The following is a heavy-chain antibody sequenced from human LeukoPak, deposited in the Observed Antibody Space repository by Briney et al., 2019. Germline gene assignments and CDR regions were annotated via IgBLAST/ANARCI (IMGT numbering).Heavy chain of an antibody. CDR1: GYTFTSYG. Sequence: SVKVSCKPSGYTFTSYGISWVRQAPGQGREWMGWISAYNGNTNYAQKLQDRVTMTTDTSTSTAYMELRSLRSDDTAVYYCASSRSGWYWDFDYWGQGTLVTVSS. CDR2: ISAYNGNT. D-gene: IGHD6-19*01. CDR3: ASSRSGWYWDFDY. V-gene: IGHV1-18*01. J-gene: IGHJ4*02.